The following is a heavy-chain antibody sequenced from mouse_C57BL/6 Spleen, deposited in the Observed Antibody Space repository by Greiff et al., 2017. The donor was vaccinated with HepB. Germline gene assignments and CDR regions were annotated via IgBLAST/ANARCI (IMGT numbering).Heavy chain of an antibody. J-gene: IGHJ1*03. Sequence: VQLQESGAELARPGASVKLSCKASGYTFTSYGISWVKQRTGQGLEWIGEIYPRSGNTYYNEKFKGKATLTADKSSSTAYMELRSLTSEDSAVYFCARQGYYDYDGWYFDVWGTGTTVTVSS. D-gene: IGHD2-4*01. CDR3: ARQGYYDYDGWYFDV. CDR2: IYPRSGNT. CDR1: GYTFTSYG. V-gene: IGHV1-81*01.